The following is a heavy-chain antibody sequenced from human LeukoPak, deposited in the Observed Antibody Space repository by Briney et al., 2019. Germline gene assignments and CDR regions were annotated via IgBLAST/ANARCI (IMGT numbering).Heavy chain of an antibody. CDR3: ARGQRRPRGYYFDY. J-gene: IGHJ4*02. CDR2: ISHSGST. D-gene: IGHD3-16*01. Sequence: SETLSLTCAVYGGSFSGYYWSWIRQPPGKGLEWIGEISHSGSTNYNPSLKSRVTISVDTSKNQFSLKLTSVTAADTAVYYCARGQRRPRGYYFDYWGQGTLVTVSS. CDR1: GGSFSGYY. V-gene: IGHV4-34*01.